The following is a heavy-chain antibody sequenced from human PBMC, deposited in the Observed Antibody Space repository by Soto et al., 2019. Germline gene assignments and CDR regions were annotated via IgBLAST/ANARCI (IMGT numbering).Heavy chain of an antibody. CDR1: GFPFGNYP. CDR3: AQAEWRGGAYNY. Sequence: EVQLLESGGGLVQPGGSLRLSCAASGFPFGNYPMGWVRQAPGKGLEWVTHISNSGDRTFYPDSVKGRFTISRDNSKNTLYLQMNSLGVEDSAVYHCAQAEWRGGAYNYWGQGTLVTVSS. CDR2: ISNSGDRT. D-gene: IGHD3-3*01. J-gene: IGHJ4*02. V-gene: IGHV3-23*01.